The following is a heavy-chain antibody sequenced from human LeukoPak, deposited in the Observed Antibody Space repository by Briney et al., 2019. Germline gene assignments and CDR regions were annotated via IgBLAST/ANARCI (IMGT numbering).Heavy chain of an antibody. J-gene: IGHJ6*03. V-gene: IGHV4-4*07. D-gene: IGHD3-10*01. Sequence: SETLSLTCTVSGGSISSYYWSWIRQPAGKGLEWIGRIYTSGSTNYNPSLKSRVTMSVDTSKNQFSLKLSSVTAADTAVYYCASSGSFRDFYYYMDVWGKGTTVTISS. CDR2: IYTSGST. CDR1: GGSISSYY. CDR3: ASSGSFRDFYYYMDV.